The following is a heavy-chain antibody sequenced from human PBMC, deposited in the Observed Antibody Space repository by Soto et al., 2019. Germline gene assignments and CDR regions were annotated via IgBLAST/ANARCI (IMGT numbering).Heavy chain of an antibody. V-gene: IGHV3-23*01. CDR1: GFTFSSYA. CDR3: AKNYFIHS. CDR2: ISRSDVGP. Sequence: GGSLRLSCAASGFTFSSYAMSWVRQAPGKGLEWVSSISRSDVGPYYADSVKGRFTISRDNSQNTLYLLMNSLRAEDTAVYYCAKNYFIHSWGQGAPVTVSS. D-gene: IGHD1-7*01. J-gene: IGHJ4*02.